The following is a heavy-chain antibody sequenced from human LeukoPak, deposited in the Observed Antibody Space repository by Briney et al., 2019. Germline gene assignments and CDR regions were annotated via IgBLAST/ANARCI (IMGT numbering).Heavy chain of an antibody. J-gene: IGHJ6*03. CDR3: ARVQRKDYSHYYYYYMDV. Sequence: ASVKVSCKASGYTLTSYGISWVRQAPGQALEWMGWICAYNGNTNYAQKLQGRVTMTTDTSTSTAYMELRSLRSDDTAVYYCARVQRKDYSHYYYYYMDVWGKGTTVTVSS. V-gene: IGHV1-18*01. D-gene: IGHD2-15*01. CDR2: ICAYNGNT. CDR1: GYTLTSYG.